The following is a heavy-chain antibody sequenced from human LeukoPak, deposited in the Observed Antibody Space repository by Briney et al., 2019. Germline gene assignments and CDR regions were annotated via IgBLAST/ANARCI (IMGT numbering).Heavy chain of an antibody. CDR3: ARHRRRWLQFDY. CDR1: GGSFSGCY. CDR2: INHSGST. Sequence: SETLSLTCAVYGGSFSGCYWSWIRQPPGKGLEWIGEINHSGSTNYNPSLKSRVTISVDTSKNQFSLKLSSVTAADTAVYYCARHRRRWLQFDYWGQGTLVTVSS. J-gene: IGHJ4*02. V-gene: IGHV4-34*01. D-gene: IGHD5-24*01.